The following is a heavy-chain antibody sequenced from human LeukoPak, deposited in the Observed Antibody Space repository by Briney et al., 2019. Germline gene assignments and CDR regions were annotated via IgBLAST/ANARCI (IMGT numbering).Heavy chain of an antibody. CDR1: GGSISSYY. J-gene: IGHJ3*02. V-gene: IGHV4-59*05. Sequence: PSETLSLTCTVSGGSISSYYWSWIRQPAGKGLEWIGSIYYSGSTYYNPSLKSRVTISVDTSKNQFSLKLSSVTAADTAVYYCARTRAAANPGDAFDIWGQGTMVTVSS. D-gene: IGHD6-13*01. CDR3: ARTRAAANPGDAFDI. CDR2: IYYSGST.